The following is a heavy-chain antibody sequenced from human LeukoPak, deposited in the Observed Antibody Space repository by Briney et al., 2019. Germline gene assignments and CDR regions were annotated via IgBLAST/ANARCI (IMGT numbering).Heavy chain of an antibody. D-gene: IGHD6-19*01. Sequence: PSETLSLTCTVSGGSISSSSYYWGWIRQPPGKGLEWIGSIYYSGSTYYNPSLKSRVTISVDTSKNQFSLKLSSVTAADTAVYYCARRRGWHAPYYYGMDVWGQGTTVTVSS. J-gene: IGHJ6*02. CDR3: ARRRGWHAPYYYGMDV. CDR2: IYYSGST. CDR1: GGSISSSSYY. V-gene: IGHV4-39*01.